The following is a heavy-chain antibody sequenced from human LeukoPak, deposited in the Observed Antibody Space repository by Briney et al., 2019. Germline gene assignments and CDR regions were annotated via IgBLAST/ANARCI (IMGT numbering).Heavy chain of an antibody. CDR1: GYSFTSDW. CDR2: IYPGDSDT. V-gene: IGHV5-51*01. J-gene: IGHJ4*02. CDR3: VRRLWGGYFDD. D-gene: IGHD2-21*01. Sequence: GEPLKISCECSGYSFTSDWICLVRQRPGKGLEWMGIIYPGDSDTKYSPSFQGLVTISADRSISTAYLQWSSLKASDTVMYFCVRRLWGGYFDDWGQGTLVTVSS.